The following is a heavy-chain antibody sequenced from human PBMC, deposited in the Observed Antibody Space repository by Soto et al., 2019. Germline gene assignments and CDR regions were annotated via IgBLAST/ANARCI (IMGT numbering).Heavy chain of an antibody. CDR2: SAPMFKQT. CDR3: PTLGH. J-gene: IGHJ1*01. Sequence: QAQLVQSGAVVKKPGSSVVVSCKASGITVGSFTVSWVRQAPGQGLEWMGKSAPMFKQTFYAPKFEGKVTITADTSCNRLYMELTDLRFDDTTVHFCPTLGHWDQGTQVTVS. V-gene: IGHV1-69*08. CDR1: GITVGSFT.